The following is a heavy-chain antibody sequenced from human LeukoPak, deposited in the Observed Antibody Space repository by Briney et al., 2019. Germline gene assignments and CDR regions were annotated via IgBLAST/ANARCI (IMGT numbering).Heavy chain of an antibody. CDR1: GYTFSSYY. V-gene: IGHV1-46*01. D-gene: IGHD4-17*01. CDR2: INPSGGST. J-gene: IGHJ6*03. CDR3: ARDSLNRRGYGDSRWYYYYYMDV. Sequence: ASVKVSCKASGYTFSSYYMHWVRQAPGQGLEWMGIINPSGGSTSYAQKFQGRVTMTRDMSTSTVYMELRSLRSEGTAVYYCARDSLNRRGYGDSRWYYYYYMDVWGKGTTVTVSS.